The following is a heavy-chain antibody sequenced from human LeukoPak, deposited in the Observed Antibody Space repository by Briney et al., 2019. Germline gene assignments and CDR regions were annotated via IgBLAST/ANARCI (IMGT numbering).Heavy chain of an antibody. CDR3: AAPTHDYGGNSDQSSWYFDL. CDR1: GFTFTSSA. D-gene: IGHD4-23*01. CDR2: IVVGSGNT. Sequence: GTSVKVSCKASGFTFTSSAMQWVRQARGQRLEWIGWIVVGSGNTNYAQKFQERVTITRDMSTSTAYMELSSLRSEDTAVYYCAAPTHDYGGNSDQSSWYFDLWGRGTLVTVSS. V-gene: IGHV1-58*02. J-gene: IGHJ2*01.